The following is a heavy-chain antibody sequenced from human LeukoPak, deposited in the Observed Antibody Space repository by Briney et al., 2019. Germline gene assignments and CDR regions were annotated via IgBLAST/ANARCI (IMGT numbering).Heavy chain of an antibody. D-gene: IGHD3-3*01. J-gene: IGHJ4*02. CDR1: GGSISSYY. CDR3: ARVPLIFDFWSGYPCYFDY. V-gene: IGHV4-59*01. Sequence: SETLSLTCTVSGGSISSYYWSWIRQPPGKGLEWIGYIYYSGSTNYNPSLKSRVTISVDTSKNQFSLKLSSVTAADTAVYYCARVPLIFDFWSGYPCYFDYRGQGTLVTVSS. CDR2: IYYSGST.